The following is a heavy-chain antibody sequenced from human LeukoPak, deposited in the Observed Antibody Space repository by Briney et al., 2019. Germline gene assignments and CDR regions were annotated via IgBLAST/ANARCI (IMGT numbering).Heavy chain of an antibody. CDR1: GGSFSGYY. CDR2: INHSGST. CDR3: ARSRVVTLGYFQH. D-gene: IGHD4-23*01. V-gene: IGHV4-34*01. Sequence: SETLSLNCAVYGGSFSGYYWSWIRQPPGKGLEWIGEINHSGSTNYNPSLKSRVTISVDTSKNQFSLKLSSVTAADTAVYYCARSRVVTLGYFQHWGQGTLVTVSS. J-gene: IGHJ1*01.